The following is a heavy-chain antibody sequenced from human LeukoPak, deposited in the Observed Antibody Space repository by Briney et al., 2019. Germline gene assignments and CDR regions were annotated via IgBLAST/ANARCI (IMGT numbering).Heavy chain of an antibody. J-gene: IGHJ5*02. CDR3: AKLQHSSSWYSWFDP. D-gene: IGHD6-13*01. V-gene: IGHV3-23*01. CDR2: ISGSGGST. CDR1: GFTFSGYA. Sequence: PGGSLRLSCAASGFTFSGYAMSWVRQAPGKGLEWVSAISGSGGSTYYADSVKGRFTISRDNSKNTLYLQMNSLRAEDTAVYYCAKLQHSSSWYSWFDPWGQGTLVTVSS.